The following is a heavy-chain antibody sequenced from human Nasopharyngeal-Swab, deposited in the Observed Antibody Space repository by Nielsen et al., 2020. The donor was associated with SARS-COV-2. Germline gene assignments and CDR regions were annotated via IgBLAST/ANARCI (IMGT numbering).Heavy chain of an antibody. J-gene: IGHJ4*02. CDR1: GYSFTSYW. Sequence: GGSLRLSCKGSGYSFTSYWIGWVRQMPGKGLEWMGIIYPGDSDTRYSPSFQGQVTISADKSISTAYLQWSSLKASDTAMYYCARSDRDGDPYYFDYWGQGTLVTVSS. V-gene: IGHV5-51*01. CDR2: IYPGDSDT. D-gene: IGHD5-24*01. CDR3: ARSDRDGDPYYFDY.